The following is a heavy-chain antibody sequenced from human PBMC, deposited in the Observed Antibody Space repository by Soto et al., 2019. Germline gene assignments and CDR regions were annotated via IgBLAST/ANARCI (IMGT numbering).Heavy chain of an antibody. J-gene: IGHJ6*03. CDR2: IIPILGIA. CDR1: GGTFSSYT. V-gene: IGHV1-69*08. Sequence: QVQLVQSGAEVKKPGSSVKVSCKASGGTFSSYTISWVRQAPGQGLEWMGRIIPILGIANYAQKFQGRVTITADKSTSTAYMELSSLRSEDTAVYYCAREWAATENYYYYYMDVWGIGTTVTVSS. CDR3: AREWAATENYYYYYMDV. D-gene: IGHD2-15*01.